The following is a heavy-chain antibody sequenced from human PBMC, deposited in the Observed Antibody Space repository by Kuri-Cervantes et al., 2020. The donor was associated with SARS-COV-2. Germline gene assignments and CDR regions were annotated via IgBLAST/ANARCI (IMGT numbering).Heavy chain of an antibody. CDR3: ARREVVTPSFDY. V-gene: IGHV4-39*01. J-gene: IGHJ4*02. CDR2: IYYSGST. Sequence: SETLSLTCTVSGGSISSSSYYWGWIRQPPGKGLEWIGSIYYSGSTYYNPSLKSRVTISVDTSKNQFSLKLSSVTAADTAVYYCARREVVTPSFDYWGQGTLVTVSS. D-gene: IGHD4-23*01. CDR1: GGSISSSSYY.